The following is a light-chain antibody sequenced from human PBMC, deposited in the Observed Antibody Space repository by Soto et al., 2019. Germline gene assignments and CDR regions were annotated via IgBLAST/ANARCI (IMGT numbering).Light chain of an antibody. V-gene: IGLV1-47*01. CDR1: SSNIGSNY. CDR3: AAWDDSLSGEV. Sequence: QSVLTQPPSASGTPGQRVTISCFGSSSNIGSNYVYWYQQLPGTAPKLLIYRNNQRPSGVPDRFSGSKSGTSASLAISGLRSEDEAGYYCAAWDDSLSGEVFGGGTKLTVL. CDR2: RNN. J-gene: IGLJ3*02.